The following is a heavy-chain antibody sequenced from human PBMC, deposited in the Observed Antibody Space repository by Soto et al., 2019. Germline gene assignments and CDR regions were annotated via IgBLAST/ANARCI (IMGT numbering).Heavy chain of an antibody. Sequence: GGSLRLSCAGSGFTFSNYAMSWVRQAPGKGLEWVSAISVGGGTTYYADSVEGRFTISRDNSENTLYLQMDSLRTEDTAVYYCAKGRYDFWSGYYPSALDIWGQGTMVTVSS. D-gene: IGHD3-3*01. CDR1: GFTFSNYA. CDR2: ISVGGGTT. J-gene: IGHJ3*02. V-gene: IGHV3-23*01. CDR3: AKGRYDFWSGYYPSALDI.